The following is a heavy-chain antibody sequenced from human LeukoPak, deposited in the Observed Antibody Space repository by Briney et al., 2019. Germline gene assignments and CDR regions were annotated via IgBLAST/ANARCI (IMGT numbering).Heavy chain of an antibody. CDR2: IYYSGST. CDR1: ADSIMSYY. CDR3: ASHKDGTTKDV. D-gene: IGHD1-7*01. J-gene: IGHJ6*04. V-gene: IGHV4-59*01. Sequence: SETLSLTCTVSADSIMSYYWSWIRQTPGKGLEWIGSIYYSGSTNYNSSLRSRVTMSIDRSKKQFSLNLNSVTAADTAVYYCASHKDGTTKDVWGEGTTVTVSS.